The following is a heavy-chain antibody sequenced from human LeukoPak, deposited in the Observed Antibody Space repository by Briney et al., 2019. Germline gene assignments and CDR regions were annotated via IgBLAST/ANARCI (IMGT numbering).Heavy chain of an antibody. Sequence: GASVKVSCKASGYTFTSYYMHWVRQAPGQGLEWMGIIDPSGGSTSYAQKFQGRVTMTRDTSTSTVYMELSSLRSEDTAVYYCARDHSIAAAGDYWGQGTLVTVSS. CDR3: ARDHSIAAAGDY. D-gene: IGHD6-13*01. CDR1: GYTFTSYY. V-gene: IGHV1-46*01. J-gene: IGHJ4*02. CDR2: IDPSGGST.